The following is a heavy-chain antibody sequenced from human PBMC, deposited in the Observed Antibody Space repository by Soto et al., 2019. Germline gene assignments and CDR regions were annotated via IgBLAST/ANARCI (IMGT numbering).Heavy chain of an antibody. V-gene: IGHV4-39*01. CDR2: IYYSGST. D-gene: IGHD3-22*01. CDR3: ARRLYYDSSGFEVGGMDV. J-gene: IGHJ6*02. CDR1: GGSISSSSYY. Sequence: SETLSLTSTVSGGSISSSSYYWGWIRQPPGKGLEWIGSIYYSGSTYYNPSLKSRVTISVDTSKNQFSLKLSSVTAADTAVYYCARRLYYDSSGFEVGGMDVWGQGTTVTVSS.